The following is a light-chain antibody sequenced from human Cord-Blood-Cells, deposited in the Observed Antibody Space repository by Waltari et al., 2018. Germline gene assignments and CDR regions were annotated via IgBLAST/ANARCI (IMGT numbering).Light chain of an antibody. CDR3: CSYAGSSYV. CDR2: EVS. J-gene: IGLJ1*01. Sequence: QSALTQPASVSGSPGPSITIACTGTSRDVGSYNPVSWYQQHPGKAPKPMIYEVSKRPSGVSNRFSCSKSGNTASLTISGLQAEDEADYYCCSYAGSSYVFGTGTKVTVL. V-gene: IGLV2-23*02. CDR1: SRDVGSYNP.